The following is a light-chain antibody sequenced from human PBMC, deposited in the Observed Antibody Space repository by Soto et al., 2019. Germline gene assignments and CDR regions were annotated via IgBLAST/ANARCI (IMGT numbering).Light chain of an antibody. J-gene: IGKJ2*01. V-gene: IGKV3-20*01. CDR1: RSFASSY. Sequence: EIVLTQSPGNLSLSPGERATLSCRASRSFASSYLAWYQRKPGQSPRLLIYAASNRATGIPDRFTGSGSDTDFTLTISIVEPEDCAVYYCQHYGPSTPYTFGQGTKVEIK. CDR3: QHYGPSTPYT. CDR2: AAS.